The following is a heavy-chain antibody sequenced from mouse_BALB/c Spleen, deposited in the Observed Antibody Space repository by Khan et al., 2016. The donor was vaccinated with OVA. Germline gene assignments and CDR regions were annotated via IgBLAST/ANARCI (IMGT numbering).Heavy chain of an antibody. CDR3: ARNREPDYFDY. J-gene: IGHJ2*01. CDR2: IWAGGST. CDR1: GFSLTSHG. V-gene: IGHV2-9*02. Sequence: QVRLKESGPGLVAPSQSLSITCTVSGFSLTSHGVHWVRQPPGKGLEWLGVIWAGGSTNYNSALMSRLSISKDSSKSQVFLKMNSLQTDDTAMYYCARNREPDYFDYWGQGTTLTVSS.